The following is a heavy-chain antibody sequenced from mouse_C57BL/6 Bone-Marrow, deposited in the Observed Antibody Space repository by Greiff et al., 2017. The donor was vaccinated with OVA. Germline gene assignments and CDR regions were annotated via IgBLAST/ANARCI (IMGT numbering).Heavy chain of an antibody. J-gene: IGHJ3*01. Sequence: VQLQQSGPELVKPGASVKISCKASGYTFPDYYMNWVKQSHGKSLEWIGDINPNNGGTSYNQKFKGKATLTVDKSSSTAYMELRSLTSEDSAVYYCASPGGGNYGGFAYWGQGTLVTVSA. CDR2: INPNNGGT. CDR1: GYTFPDYY. CDR3: ASPGGGNYGGFAY. V-gene: IGHV1-26*01. D-gene: IGHD2-1*01.